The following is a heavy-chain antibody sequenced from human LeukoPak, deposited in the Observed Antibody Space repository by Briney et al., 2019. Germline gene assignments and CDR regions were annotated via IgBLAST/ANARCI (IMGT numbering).Heavy chain of an antibody. J-gene: IGHJ6*02. D-gene: IGHD6-6*01. CDR1: GGSFSGYY. CDR3: ASSLYSSSPYYYYYYGMDV. V-gene: IGHV4-34*01. Sequence: SETLSLTCAVYGGSFSGYYWSWIRQPPGKGMEWIGEINHSGSTNYNPSLKSRVTISVDTSKNQFSLMLSSVTAADTAVYYCASSLYSSSPYYYYYYGMDVWGQGTTVTVSS. CDR2: INHSGST.